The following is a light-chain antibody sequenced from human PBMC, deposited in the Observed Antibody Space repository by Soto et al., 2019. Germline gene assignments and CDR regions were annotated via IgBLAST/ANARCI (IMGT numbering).Light chain of an antibody. CDR3: SSYTSSSTRV. V-gene: IGLV2-14*01. CDR2: DVR. Sequence: QSALTQPASVSGSPGQSITISCTGTSSDVGGYNYVSWYQQHPGKATKLLIYDVRNRPSGVANRFSGSKSGNTASLTISGRQAEDEADYYCSSYTSSSTRVFGTGTKVTVL. CDR1: SSDVGGYNY. J-gene: IGLJ1*01.